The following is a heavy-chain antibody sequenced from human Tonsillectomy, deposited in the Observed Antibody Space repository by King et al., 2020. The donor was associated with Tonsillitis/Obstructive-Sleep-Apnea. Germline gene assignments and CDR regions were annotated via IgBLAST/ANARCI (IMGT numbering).Heavy chain of an antibody. CDR2: MSDDGSNK. CDR3: AREGCSSTSCYYYYYNDMDV. D-gene: IGHD2-2*01. Sequence: VQLVESGGGVVQPGRSLRLSCAASGFTFSSYTMHWVRQAPGKGLEWVAVMSDDGSNKYYADSVKGRFTTSRDNSKNTLYLQMNSLRAEDTAVYYFAREGCSSTSCYYYYYNDMDVWGQGTTVTVSS. CDR1: GFTFSSYT. J-gene: IGHJ6*02. V-gene: IGHV3-30*04.